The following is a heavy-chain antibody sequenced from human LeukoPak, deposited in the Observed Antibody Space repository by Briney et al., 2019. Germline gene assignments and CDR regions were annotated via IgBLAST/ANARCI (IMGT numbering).Heavy chain of an antibody. Sequence: ASVKVSCKASGYTFTGYYMHWVRQAPGQGLEWMGWINPNSGGTNYAQKFQGRVIMTRDTSISTTYMELSRLGSDDTAVYYCARGGSTDSIHSCGGNCYFLDYWGQGTLVTVSS. CDR1: GYTFTGYY. J-gene: IGHJ4*02. V-gene: IGHV1-2*02. CDR3: ARGGSTDSIHSCGGNCYFLDY. D-gene: IGHD2-21*02. CDR2: INPNSGGT.